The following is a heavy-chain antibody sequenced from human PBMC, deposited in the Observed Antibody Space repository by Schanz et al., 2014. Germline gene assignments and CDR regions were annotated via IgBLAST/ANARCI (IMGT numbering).Heavy chain of an antibody. D-gene: IGHD6-19*01. J-gene: IGHJ4*02. V-gene: IGHV3-66*01. CDR2: TYSGGST. Sequence: EVQLVESGGGLVQPGGSLRLSCAASGFTVSSNYMSWVRQAPGKGLEWVSITYSGGSTYYADSVKGRFTISRDNSKNTLYLLMNSLRAEDTAVYYCAKDLISGWSGFDYWGQGTLVTVS. CDR3: AKDLISGWSGFDY. CDR1: GFTVSSNY.